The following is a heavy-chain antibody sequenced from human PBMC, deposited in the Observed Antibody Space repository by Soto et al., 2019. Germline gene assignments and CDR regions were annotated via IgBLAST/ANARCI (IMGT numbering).Heavy chain of an antibody. J-gene: IGHJ6*02. D-gene: IGHD5-18*01. CDR1: GFTFSSYS. CDR3: AAPLVDTAMYYYGMDV. Sequence: EVQLVESGGGLVKPGGSLRLSCAASGFTFSSYSMNWVRQAPGKGLEWVSSISSSSSYIYYADSVKGRFTISRDNAKNSLYLQMNSLRAEDTAVYYCAAPLVDTAMYYYGMDVWGQGTTVTVSS. CDR2: ISSSSSYI. V-gene: IGHV3-21*01.